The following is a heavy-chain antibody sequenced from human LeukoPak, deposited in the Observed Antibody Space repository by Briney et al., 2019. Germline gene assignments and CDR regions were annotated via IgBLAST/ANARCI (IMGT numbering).Heavy chain of an antibody. CDR1: GFTFSSYS. J-gene: IGHJ5*02. Sequence: GGSLRLSCAASGFTFSSYSMNWVRQAPGKGLEWVSSISSSSSYIYYADSVKGRFTISRDNAKNSLYLQMNSLRAEDTAVYYCARGVITMVRGVFSRWFDPWGQGTLVTVSS. CDR2: ISSSSSYI. D-gene: IGHD3-10*01. V-gene: IGHV3-21*01. CDR3: ARGVITMVRGVFSRWFDP.